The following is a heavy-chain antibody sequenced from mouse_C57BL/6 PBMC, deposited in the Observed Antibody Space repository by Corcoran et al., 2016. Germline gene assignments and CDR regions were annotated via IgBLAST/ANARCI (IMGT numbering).Heavy chain of an antibody. V-gene: IGHV1-81*01. CDR3: ARSDYDGYAMDY. CDR1: GYTCTSYG. Sequence: QVQLQQSGAELARPGASVKLSCKASGYTCTSYGISWVKQRTGQGLEWIGEIYPRSGNTYYNEKFKGKATLTADKSSSTAYMELRSLTSEDSAVYFCARSDYDGYAMDYWGQGTSVTVSS. J-gene: IGHJ4*01. D-gene: IGHD2-4*01. CDR2: IYPRSGNT.